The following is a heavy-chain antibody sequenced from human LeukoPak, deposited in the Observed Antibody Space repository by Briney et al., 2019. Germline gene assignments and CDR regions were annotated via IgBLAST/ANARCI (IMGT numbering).Heavy chain of an antibody. D-gene: IGHD2-21*02. CDR3: ASLPYCGGDCYDYYYYGMDV. Sequence: GESLKISCMGSGYSFTSYWIGWVRQMPGKGLEWMGIIYPGDSDTRYSPSFQGQVTISADKSISTAYLQWSSLKASDTAMYYCASLPYCGGDCYDYYYYGMDVWGQGTTVTVSS. V-gene: IGHV5-51*01. J-gene: IGHJ6*02. CDR1: GYSFTSYW. CDR2: IYPGDSDT.